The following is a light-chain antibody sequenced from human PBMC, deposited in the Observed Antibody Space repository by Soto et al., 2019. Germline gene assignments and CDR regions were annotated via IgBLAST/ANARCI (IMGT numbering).Light chain of an antibody. Sequence: QSVLTQPPSVSGAPGQRVTISCTGSSSNIGAGYDVHWYQQLPGTAPKLLIYGNSNRPSGVPDRFSGSKSGTSASLAITGLQAEYEADYYCQSYDSSLSGVFGGGTKRTVL. CDR2: GNS. CDR1: SSNIGAGYD. V-gene: IGLV1-40*01. J-gene: IGLJ3*02. CDR3: QSYDSSLSGV.